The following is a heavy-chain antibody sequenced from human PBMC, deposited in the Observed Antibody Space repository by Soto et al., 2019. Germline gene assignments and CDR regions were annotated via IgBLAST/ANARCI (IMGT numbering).Heavy chain of an antibody. V-gene: IGHV4-59*07. J-gene: IGHJ5*02. CDR3: ARSWIQLYDKNWFDP. Sequence: PSGCLSLTCTVAGGSISSYYWSWIRQPPGKGLEWIGYIYYSGSTNYNPSLKSRVTISVDTSKNQFSLKLSSVTAADTAVYYCARSWIQLYDKNWFDPWGQGTLVTVSS. D-gene: IGHD5-18*01. CDR1: GGSISSYY. CDR2: IYYSGST.